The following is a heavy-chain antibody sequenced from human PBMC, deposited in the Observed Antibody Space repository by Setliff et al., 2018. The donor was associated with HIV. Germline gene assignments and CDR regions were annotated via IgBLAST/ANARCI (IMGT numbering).Heavy chain of an antibody. J-gene: IGHJ4*02. V-gene: IGHV4-4*02. D-gene: IGHD2-2*01. CDR3: AKLLPAADMAREIDS. Sequence: PSETLSLTCAVSGGSISSDNWWTWVRQAPGKGLEWIGEIYHSEYTNYNPSLKSRVSMSVDKSKNQFSVKLTSVTAADTAVYYCAKLLPAADMAREIDSWGQGTLVTVSS. CDR2: IYHSEYT. CDR1: GGSISSDNW.